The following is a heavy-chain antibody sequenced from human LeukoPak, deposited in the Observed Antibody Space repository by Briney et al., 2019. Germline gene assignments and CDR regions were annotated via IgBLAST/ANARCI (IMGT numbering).Heavy chain of an antibody. J-gene: IGHJ4*02. CDR2: IWYDGSNK. Sequence: GGSLRLSCAASGFTFSSYGMHWVRQAPGKGLEWVAVIWYDGSNKYYADSVKGRFTISRDNSKNTLYLQMNSLRAEDTAVYYCGRDGGATAPRFDYWGQGTLVTVSS. CDR3: GRDGGATAPRFDY. V-gene: IGHV3-33*01. CDR1: GFTFSSYG. D-gene: IGHD1-26*01.